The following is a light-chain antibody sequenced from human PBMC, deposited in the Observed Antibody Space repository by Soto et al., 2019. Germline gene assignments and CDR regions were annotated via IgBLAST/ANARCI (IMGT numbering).Light chain of an antibody. J-gene: IGKJ1*01. Sequence: DIQLTQSPSFLSASVGDRVTITCRASQGISSYLAWYQQKPGKAPKLLMYAASNLQSGVPSRFSGSGSGTEFTLTISSLQPDDFATYYCQQYNNYSTFGQGTKVDIK. CDR1: QGISSY. V-gene: IGKV1-9*01. CDR2: AAS. CDR3: QQYNNYST.